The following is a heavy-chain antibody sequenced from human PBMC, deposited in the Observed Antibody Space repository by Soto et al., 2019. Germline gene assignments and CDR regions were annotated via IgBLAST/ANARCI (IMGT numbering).Heavy chain of an antibody. CDR1: GFTFSNYE. CDR2: IDRSGTTI. D-gene: IGHD2-15*01. V-gene: IGHV3-48*03. CDR3: VGDGDGGCCSSWFVP. J-gene: IGHJ5*02. Sequence: LRLSCAASGFTFSNYEMNWVLQAPGKGLEWISYIDRSGTTIHYADSVKGRFTISRDNAKNSMYLQMNSLRVDDTAVYYCVGDGDGGCCSSWFVPWGQGTLVTVSS.